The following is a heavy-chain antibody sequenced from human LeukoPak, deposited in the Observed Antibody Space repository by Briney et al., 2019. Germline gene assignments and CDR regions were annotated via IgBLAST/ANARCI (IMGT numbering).Heavy chain of an antibody. D-gene: IGHD3-9*01. CDR1: GGSISSYY. V-gene: IGHV4-59*01. CDR3: ARFEGSFDY. J-gene: IGHJ4*02. Sequence: PSETLSLTCTVSGGSISSYYWSWIRQPPGKALEWIGYIHYSGSTNYNPSLKSRVTISVDTSKTQFSLRLTSVTGADTAGYYCARFEGSFDYWGQGTLVTVSS. CDR2: IHYSGST.